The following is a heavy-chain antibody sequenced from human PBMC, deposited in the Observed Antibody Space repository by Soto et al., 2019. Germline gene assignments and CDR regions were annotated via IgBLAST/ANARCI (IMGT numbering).Heavy chain of an antibody. CDR2: INHSGST. J-gene: IGHJ6*02. D-gene: IGHD3-3*01. Sequence: SETLSLTCAVYGGSFSGYYWSWIRQPPGKGLEWIGEINHSGSTNYNPSLKSRVTISVDTSKNQFSLKLSSVTAADTAVYYCARDPYDFWSGHYGMDVWGQGTTVTVSS. CDR1: GGSFSGYY. CDR3: ARDPYDFWSGHYGMDV. V-gene: IGHV4-34*01.